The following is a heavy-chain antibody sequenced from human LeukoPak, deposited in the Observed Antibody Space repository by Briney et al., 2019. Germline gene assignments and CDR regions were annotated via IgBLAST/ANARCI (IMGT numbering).Heavy chain of an antibody. J-gene: IGHJ4*02. D-gene: IGHD4-17*01. CDR1: GLTFNSYS. CDR3: ANLGPGEFDY. V-gene: IGHV3-21*01. Sequence: GGSLRLSCAASGLTFNSYSMNWVRQAPGKGLEWVSSISSSSSYIYYADSVKGRFTISRDNAKNSLYLQMNSLRAEDTAVYYCANLGPGEFDYWGQGTLVTVSS. CDR2: ISSSSSYI.